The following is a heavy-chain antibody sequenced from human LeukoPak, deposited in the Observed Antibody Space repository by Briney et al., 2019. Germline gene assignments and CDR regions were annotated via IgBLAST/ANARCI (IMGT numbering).Heavy chain of an antibody. Sequence: GGSLRLSCAASGFTFSSYAMSWVRQAPGNGLEWVSAISGSGGSTYYADSVKGRFTISRDNSKNTLYLQMNSLRAEDTAVYYCAKDIRKYCSSTSCYPDAFDIWGQGTMVTVSS. CDR2: ISGSGGST. V-gene: IGHV3-23*01. CDR1: GFTFSSYA. D-gene: IGHD2-2*01. J-gene: IGHJ3*02. CDR3: AKDIRKYCSSTSCYPDAFDI.